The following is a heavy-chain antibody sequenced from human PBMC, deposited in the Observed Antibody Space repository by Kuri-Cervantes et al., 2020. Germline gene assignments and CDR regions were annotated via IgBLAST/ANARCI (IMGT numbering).Heavy chain of an antibody. CDR1: RYTFISSD. D-gene: IGHD5-12*01. Sequence: ASVKVSCKASRYTFISSDVFWARQATGQGLEWLVWMNPDSDYTDSVQKFQGRVTMTSNTSISAAYVELSSLTSEDTAVYYCAREASGGRSPSGYHFDYWGQGSPVTDSS. CDR2: MNPDSDYT. CDR3: AREASGGRSPSGYHFDY. J-gene: IGHJ4*02. V-gene: IGHV1-8*01.